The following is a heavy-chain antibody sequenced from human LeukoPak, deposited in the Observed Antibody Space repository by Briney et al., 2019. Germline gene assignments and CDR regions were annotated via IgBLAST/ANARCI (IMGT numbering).Heavy chain of an antibody. J-gene: IGHJ4*02. Sequence: KPSETLSLMCTVSGGSISSSGYCWGWIRQPPGKGLEWIGSIFYTGSTYHNPSLKSRVTISVDTSKNQFSLKLNSVTAADTAVYYCARHCSGGTCYSDFDYWGQGTLVTVSS. CDR3: ARHCSGGTCYSDFDY. V-gene: IGHV4-39*01. CDR2: IFYTGST. CDR1: GGSISSSGYC. D-gene: IGHD2-15*01.